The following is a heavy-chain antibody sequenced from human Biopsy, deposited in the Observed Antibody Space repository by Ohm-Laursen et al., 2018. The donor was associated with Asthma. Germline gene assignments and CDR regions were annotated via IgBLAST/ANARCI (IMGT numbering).Heavy chain of an antibody. CDR2: IPQGGAT. CDR3: ASGPQWSGLDI. Sequence: SETLSLTCALNRGPFRGYVWAWIRQPPGKGLEWIGEIPQGGATTVNPSLKSRVTISTDPSKSQLYLSLRSLTPADTAVYYCASGPQWSGLDIWGQGTTVTVSS. V-gene: IGHV4-34*01. D-gene: IGHD2-8*01. J-gene: IGHJ6*02. CDR1: RGPFRGYV.